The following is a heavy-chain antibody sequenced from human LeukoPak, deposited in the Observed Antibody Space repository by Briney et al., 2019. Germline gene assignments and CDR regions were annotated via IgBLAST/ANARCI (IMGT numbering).Heavy chain of an antibody. J-gene: IGHJ4*02. D-gene: IGHD6-19*01. CDR1: GFTFSSYE. Sequence: GGSLRLSCAASGFTFSSYEMNWVRQAPGKGLEWVSYISSSGNTIYYADSVKGRFTISRDNAKNSLYLQMNSLRAEDTAVYYCARVIDSGWYAVDYWGQGTLVTVSS. V-gene: IGHV3-48*03. CDR3: ARVIDSGWYAVDY. CDR2: ISSSGNTI.